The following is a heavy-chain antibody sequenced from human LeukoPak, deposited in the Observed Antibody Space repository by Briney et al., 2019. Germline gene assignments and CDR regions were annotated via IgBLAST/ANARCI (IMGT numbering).Heavy chain of an antibody. CDR3: ARGILTIDY. Sequence: PGGSLRLSCAASGFTFSSYAMHWVRQAPGKGLEYVSAISSNGGSTYYANSVKGRFTISRDNSKNTLYLQMGSLRAEDMAVYYCARGILTIDYWGQGTLVTVSS. CDR2: ISSNGGST. J-gene: IGHJ4*02. D-gene: IGHD3-9*01. V-gene: IGHV3-64*01. CDR1: GFTFSSYA.